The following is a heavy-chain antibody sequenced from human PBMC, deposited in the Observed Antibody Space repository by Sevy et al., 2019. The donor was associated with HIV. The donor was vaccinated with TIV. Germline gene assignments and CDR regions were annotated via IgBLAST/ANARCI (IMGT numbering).Heavy chain of an antibody. Sequence: GGSLRLTCAASGFTFSNAWMNWVRQAPGKGLEWVGRIKSKTDGGTTDYAAPVKGRFTISRDDSKNTLYLQMTSLKTEDTAVYYCTTVSSVLLWFGELFDPWGQGTLVTVSS. V-gene: IGHV3-15*07. D-gene: IGHD3-10*01. CDR2: IKSKTDGGTT. CDR3: TTVSSVLLWFGELFDP. CDR1: GFTFSNAW. J-gene: IGHJ5*02.